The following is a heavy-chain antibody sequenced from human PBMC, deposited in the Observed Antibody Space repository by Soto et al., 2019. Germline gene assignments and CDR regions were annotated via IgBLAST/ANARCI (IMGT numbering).Heavy chain of an antibody. CDR3: AREGYNWNYKGDY. Sequence: EVQLVESGGGLVKPGGSLRLSCAASGFTFSSHSMNWVRQAPGKGLEWVSSISSSSSYIYYADSVKGRFTISRDNAKNSLYLQMNSLRAEDTAVYYCAREGYNWNYKGDYWGQGTLVTVSS. D-gene: IGHD1-7*01. V-gene: IGHV3-21*01. J-gene: IGHJ4*02. CDR2: ISSSSSYI. CDR1: GFTFSSHS.